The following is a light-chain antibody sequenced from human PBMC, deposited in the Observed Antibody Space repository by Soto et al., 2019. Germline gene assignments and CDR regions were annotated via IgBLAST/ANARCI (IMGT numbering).Light chain of an antibody. CDR1: QSVSSNY. V-gene: IGKV3-20*01. Sequence: EIVLTQSPGTLSLSPGERATLSCRASQSVSSNYLAWYRRKPGQAPRLLIYGASSRATGIPDRFSGSGSGTDFTLTITRLELEDCAVYYCQQYGSSPPTFGPGTRVEIE. CDR2: GAS. J-gene: IGKJ1*01. CDR3: QQYGSSPPT.